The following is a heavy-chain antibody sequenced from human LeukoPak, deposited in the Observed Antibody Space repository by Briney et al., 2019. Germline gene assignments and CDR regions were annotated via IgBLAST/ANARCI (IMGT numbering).Heavy chain of an antibody. D-gene: IGHD2/OR15-2a*01. J-gene: IGHJ6*02. CDR3: ARDSTYTMDL. Sequence: GGSLRLSCVASGFILNFNRYWMHWVRQAPGTGLVWVSCIKSYADGSGTTYADSVKGRFTISRDDAKNTVYLQINSLRAEDTAVYYCARDSTYTMDLWGRGTTVTVSS. CDR1: GFILNFNRYW. CDR2: IKSYADGSGT. V-gene: IGHV3-74*03.